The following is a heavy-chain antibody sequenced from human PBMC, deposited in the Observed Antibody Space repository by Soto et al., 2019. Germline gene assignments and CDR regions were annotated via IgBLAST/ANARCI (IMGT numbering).Heavy chain of an antibody. Sequence: QVQLVQSGAEVKKPGASVKVSCKASGYKFTVYAIHWVRQAPGQRPEWMGWINVGNDTPKYAQKFQDRVTITRDTSANTAYIELRSLTSEDTAIYYCARELRLGGYGYWGQGTLLTVSS. V-gene: IGHV1-3*01. CDR3: ARELRLGGYGY. CDR2: INVGNDTP. CDR1: GYKFTVYA. J-gene: IGHJ4*02. D-gene: IGHD3-16*01.